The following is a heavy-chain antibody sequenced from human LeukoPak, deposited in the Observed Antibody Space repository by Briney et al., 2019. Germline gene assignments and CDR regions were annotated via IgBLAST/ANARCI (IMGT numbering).Heavy chain of an antibody. CDR1: GFTFKDYG. CDR3: AKHMRATNTYSFFGLDV. V-gene: IGHV3-9*01. J-gene: IGHJ6*02. Sequence: GGSLRLSCAATGFTFKDYGMHWVRQPPGKGLEWVSSINWNGGGTDYADSVKGRFTTSRDNAKNSLYLQLSSLRPEDTALYYCAKHMRATNTYSFFGLDVWGQGTTVTVSS. D-gene: IGHD1-26*01. CDR2: INWNGGGT.